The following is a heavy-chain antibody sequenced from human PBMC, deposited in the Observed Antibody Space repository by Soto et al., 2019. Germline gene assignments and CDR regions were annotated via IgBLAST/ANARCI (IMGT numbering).Heavy chain of an antibody. J-gene: IGHJ6*02. V-gene: IGHV4-30-2*01. CDR2: IYHSGST. CDR3: AREKVKRQYYYGMDV. Sequence: SETLSLTCAVSGGSISSGGYSWSWIRQPPGKGLEWIGYIYHSGSTYYNPSLKSRVTISVDRSKNQFSLKLSSVTAADTAVYYCAREKVKRQYYYGMDVWGQGTTVTVSS. D-gene: IGHD2-21*01. CDR1: GGSISSGGYS.